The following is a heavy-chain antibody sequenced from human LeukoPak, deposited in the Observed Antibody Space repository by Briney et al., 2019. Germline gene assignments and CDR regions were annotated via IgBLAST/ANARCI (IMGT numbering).Heavy chain of an antibody. CDR1: GGSISSGDYS. D-gene: IGHD3-10*01. Sequence: SEALSLTCAVSGGSISSGDYSWSWIRQPPGKGLEWIGNIYYSGSTYYNPSLKSRVNISVDTSKNQFSLKLTSVTAADTAVYYCARSQFYGSGSYQGRWFDPWGQGTLVTVSS. V-gene: IGHV4-30-4*07. CDR2: IYYSGST. J-gene: IGHJ5*02. CDR3: ARSQFYGSGSYQGRWFDP.